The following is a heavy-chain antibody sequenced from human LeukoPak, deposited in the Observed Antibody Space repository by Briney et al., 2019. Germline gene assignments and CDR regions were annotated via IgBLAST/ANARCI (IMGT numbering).Heavy chain of an antibody. J-gene: IGHJ4*02. CDR1: GFTFSSYS. D-gene: IGHD4-23*01. CDR3: ARDWVVTGGNGDY. Sequence: GGSLRLSCAASGFTFSSYSMNWVRQAPGKGLEWVSYISSSGTTIYYTDSVKGRFTISRDNAKNSLYLQMNSLRAEDTAVYYCARDWVVTGGNGDYWGQGTLVTVSS. CDR2: ISSSGTTI. V-gene: IGHV3-48*04.